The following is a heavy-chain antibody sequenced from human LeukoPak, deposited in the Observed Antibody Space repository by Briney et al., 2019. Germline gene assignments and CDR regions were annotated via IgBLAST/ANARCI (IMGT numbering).Heavy chain of an antibody. D-gene: IGHD3-22*01. V-gene: IGHV4-34*01. J-gene: IGHJ4*02. CDR2: INHSGST. CDR3: ARGHYDSSGYYSWYFDY. CDR1: GGSFSGYY. Sequence: PSETLSLTCAVYGGSFSGYYWSWIRQPPGKGLEWIGEINHSGSTNYNPSLKSRVTISVDTPKNQFSLKLSSVTAADTAVYYCARGHYDSSGYYSWYFDYWGQRTLVTVSS.